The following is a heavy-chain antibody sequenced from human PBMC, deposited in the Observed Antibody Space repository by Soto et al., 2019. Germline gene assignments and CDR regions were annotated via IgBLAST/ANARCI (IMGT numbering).Heavy chain of an antibody. CDR1: GFTYSSYW. D-gene: IGHD3-3*01. Sequence: GGSLRLSCAASGFTYSSYWMSWVRQAPGKGLEWVANIKQNGSSTYYAVSVKGRFTISRDNSKNTLYLQMNSLRAEDTAVYYCAKDSWGNYDFWSGYYPCFDYWGQGTLVTVSS. CDR2: IKQNGSST. V-gene: IGHV3-7*03. J-gene: IGHJ4*02. CDR3: AKDSWGNYDFWSGYYPCFDY.